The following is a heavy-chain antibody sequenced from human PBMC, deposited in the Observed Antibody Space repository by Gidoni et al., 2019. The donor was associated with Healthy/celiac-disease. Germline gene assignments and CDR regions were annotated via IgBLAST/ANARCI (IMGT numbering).Heavy chain of an antibody. J-gene: IGHJ5*02. CDR3: ARVGIGGSSRWFDP. D-gene: IGHD6-6*01. V-gene: IGHV4-34*01. CDR1: GGSFSGYY. CDR2: INHSGST. Sequence: QVQLQQWGAGLLKPSETLSLTCAVYGGSFSGYYWSWIRQPPGKGLEWIGEINHSGSTNYNPSLKSRVTISVDTSKNQFSLKLSSVTAADTAVYYCARVGIGGSSRWFDPWGQGTLVTVSS.